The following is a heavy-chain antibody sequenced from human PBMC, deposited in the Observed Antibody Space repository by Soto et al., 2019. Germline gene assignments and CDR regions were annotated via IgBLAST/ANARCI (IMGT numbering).Heavy chain of an antibody. Sequence: GASVKVSCKASGYTFTSYAMHWVRQAPGQRLEWMGWINAGNGNTKYSQKFQGRVTITRDTSASTAYMELSSLRSEDTAVYYCASKYCGGDCYSTARYGMDVWGQGTTVTVSS. CDR1: GYTFTSYA. CDR2: INAGNGNT. V-gene: IGHV1-3*01. J-gene: IGHJ6*02. D-gene: IGHD2-21*02. CDR3: ASKYCGGDCYSTARYGMDV.